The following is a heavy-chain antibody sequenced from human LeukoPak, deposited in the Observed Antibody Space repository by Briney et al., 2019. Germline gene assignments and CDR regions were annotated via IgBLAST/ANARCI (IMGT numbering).Heavy chain of an antibody. V-gene: IGHV1-18*01. J-gene: IGHJ4*02. CDR2: ISAYNGNT. Sequence: ASVKVSCKASGYTFTSYGISWVRQAPGQGLEWMGWISAYNGNTNYAQKLQGRVTMTTDTSTSTAYMELRSLRSDDTAVYYCARDGSPYGDYVYYFDYWGQGTLVTVSS. D-gene: IGHD4-17*01. CDR3: ARDGSPYGDYVYYFDY. CDR1: GYTFTSYG.